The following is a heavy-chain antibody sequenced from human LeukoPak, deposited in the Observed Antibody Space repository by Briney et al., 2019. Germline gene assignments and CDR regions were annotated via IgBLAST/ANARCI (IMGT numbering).Heavy chain of an antibody. CDR1: GGSFSGYY. Sequence: SETLSPTCAVYGGSFSGYYWSWIRQPPGKGLEWIGEINHSGSTNYNPSLKSRVTISVDTSKNQFSLKLSSVTAADTAVYYCARGRGYCSSTSCYYYYGMDVWGKGTTVTVSS. D-gene: IGHD2-2*01. CDR2: INHSGST. V-gene: IGHV4-34*01. J-gene: IGHJ6*04. CDR3: ARGRGYCSSTSCYYYYGMDV.